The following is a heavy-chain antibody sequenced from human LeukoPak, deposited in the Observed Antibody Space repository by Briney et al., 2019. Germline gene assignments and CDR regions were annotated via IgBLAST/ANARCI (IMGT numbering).Heavy chain of an antibody. Sequence: GGSLRLSCAASGFTFSSYSMNWVRQAPGKGLEWVSSISSSSSYIYYADSVKGRFTISRDNAKNSLYLQMNSLRAEDTAVYYCARDFGGLGYFDCWGQGTLVTVSS. CDR1: GFTFSSYS. V-gene: IGHV3-21*01. CDR3: ARDFGGLGYFDC. D-gene: IGHD6-19*01. CDR2: ISSSSSYI. J-gene: IGHJ4*02.